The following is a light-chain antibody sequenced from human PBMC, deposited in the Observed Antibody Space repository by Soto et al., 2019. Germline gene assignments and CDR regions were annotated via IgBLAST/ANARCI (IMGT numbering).Light chain of an antibody. J-gene: IGLJ1*01. CDR3: SSYQTRNTEA. V-gene: IGLV2-14*03. Sequence: QSALTQPASVSGSPGQSITISCIGTSSDVGAFNYVSWYQHHPGKAPKLIIYDVTYRPSGVSNRFSASKSGNTASLTISGLRAEDEADYYCSSYQTRNTEAFGTGPKLTVL. CDR2: DVT. CDR1: SSDVGAFNY.